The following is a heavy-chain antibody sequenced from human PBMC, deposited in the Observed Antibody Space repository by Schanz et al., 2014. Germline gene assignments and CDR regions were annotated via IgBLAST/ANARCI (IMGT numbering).Heavy chain of an antibody. J-gene: IGHJ4*02. D-gene: IGHD2-21*01. V-gene: IGHV3-23*04. CDR1: GFTFSDSW. CDR3: AKGQLLSYYFDY. CDR2: ISGSGGDT. Sequence: EVQLVESGGGLVQPGGSLRLSCAASGFTFSDSWMHWVRQAPGKGLVWISAISGSGGDTYYADSVKGRFTISRDNSKNTLYLQMNSLRAEDTAVYYCAKGQLLSYYFDYWGQGTLVTVSS.